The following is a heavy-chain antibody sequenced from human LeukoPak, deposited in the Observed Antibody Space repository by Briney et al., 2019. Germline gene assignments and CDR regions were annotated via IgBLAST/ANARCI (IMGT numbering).Heavy chain of an antibody. CDR3: AELGITMIGGV. CDR1: GFTVSSSY. J-gene: IGHJ6*04. V-gene: IGHV3-11*04. CDR2: ISSSGSTI. D-gene: IGHD3-10*02. Sequence: GGSLRLSCVASGFTVSSSYMSWARQAPGKGLEWVSYISSSGSTIYYADSVKGRFTISRDNAKNSLYLQMNSLRAEDTAVYYCAELGITMIGGVWGKGTTVTISS.